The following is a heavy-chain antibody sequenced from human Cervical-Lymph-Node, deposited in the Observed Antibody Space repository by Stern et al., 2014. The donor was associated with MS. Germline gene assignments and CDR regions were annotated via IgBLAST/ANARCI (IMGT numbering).Heavy chain of an antibody. D-gene: IGHD3-10*01. J-gene: IGHJ4*02. V-gene: IGHV3-9*01. CDR3: AKDYASGSSFFDY. Sequence: EVQLEESGGGLVQPGRSLRLSCAASGFTFDDHAMYWVRQVPGKGLEWISSISWNSGDIDYADSVKGRFTISRDNAKNSLYLQMNSLRAEDTALYYCAKDYASGSSFFDYWGQGTLVTVSS. CDR1: GFTFDDHA. CDR2: ISWNSGDI.